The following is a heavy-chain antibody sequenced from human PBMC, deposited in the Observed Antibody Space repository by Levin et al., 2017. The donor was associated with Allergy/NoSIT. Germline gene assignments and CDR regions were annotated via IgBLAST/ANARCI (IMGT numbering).Heavy chain of an antibody. D-gene: IGHD3-22*01. CDR2: ISGSGGST. J-gene: IGHJ4*02. V-gene: IGHV3-23*01. CDR3: ASAYPGITMIVVSTGGY. Sequence: GESLKISCAASGFTFSSYAMSWVRQAPGKGLEWVSAISGSGGSTYYADSVKGRFTISRDNSKNTLYLQMNSLRAEDTAVYYCASAYPGITMIVVSTGGYWGQGTLVTVSS. CDR1: GFTFSSYA.